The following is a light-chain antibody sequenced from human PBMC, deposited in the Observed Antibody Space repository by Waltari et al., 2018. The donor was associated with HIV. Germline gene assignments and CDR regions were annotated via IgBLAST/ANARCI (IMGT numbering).Light chain of an antibody. V-gene: IGKV1-39*01. CDR2: GAS. CDR3: QQTYTAPKT. Sequence: DIQMTQSPSSLPASVGDRVTITCRASQSISTFLNWYQQKPGKAPDLLISGASSVQSGVPSRFSGRGSGTDFILTISSLQPEDFATYYCQQTYTAPKTFGQGTTVDIK. J-gene: IGKJ1*01. CDR1: QSISTF.